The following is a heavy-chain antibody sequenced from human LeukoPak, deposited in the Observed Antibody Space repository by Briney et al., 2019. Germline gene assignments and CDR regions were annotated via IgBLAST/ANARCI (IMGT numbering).Heavy chain of an antibody. J-gene: IGHJ5*01. CDR3: ATLGERRGAYNWFDS. CDR1: GGSIGNSDYY. V-gene: IGHV4-39*01. D-gene: IGHD3-16*01. CDR2: IFYTGIT. Sequence: SETLSLTCSVSGGSIGNSDYYWGWIRQPPGKGLEWIGCIFYTGITYYNPSLKSRVTMSVDTSKNQFSLKLTSVTAADTAVYYCATLGERRGAYNWFDSWGQGTLVTVSS.